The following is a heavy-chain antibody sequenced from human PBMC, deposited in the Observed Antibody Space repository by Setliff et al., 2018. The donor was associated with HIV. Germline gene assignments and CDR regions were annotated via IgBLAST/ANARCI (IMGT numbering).Heavy chain of an antibody. CDR1: GYSFTTLW. Sequence: GASLKISCQASGYSFTTLWIAWVRQMPGKGLEWMGMVFPGDSDTRYSPSFQGQVSMSADKSINTAYLQWSSLKASDTAVYYCARSMGFKATTRLDFWGPGTLVTV. CDR3: ARSMGFKATTRLDF. D-gene: IGHD3-10*01. J-gene: IGHJ4*02. CDR2: VFPGDSDT. V-gene: IGHV5-51*01.